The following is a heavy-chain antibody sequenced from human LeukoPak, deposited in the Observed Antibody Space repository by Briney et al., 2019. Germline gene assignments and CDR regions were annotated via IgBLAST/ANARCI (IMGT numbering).Heavy chain of an antibody. Sequence: KSSETLSLTCTVSGGSISSGGYYWSWIRQHPGKGLEWIGYIYYSGSTYYNPSLKSRATISVDTSKNQFSLKLSSVTAADTAVYYCARSSARAGGSCIDYWGQGTLVTVSS. CDR2: IYYSGST. V-gene: IGHV4-31*03. CDR3: ARSSARAGGSCIDY. D-gene: IGHD1-26*01. J-gene: IGHJ4*02. CDR1: GGSISSGGYY.